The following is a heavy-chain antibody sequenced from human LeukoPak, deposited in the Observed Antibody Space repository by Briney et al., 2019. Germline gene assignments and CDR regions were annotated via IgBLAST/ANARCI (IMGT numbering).Heavy chain of an antibody. Sequence: SETLSLTCAVYGGSFSGYYWSWIRQPPGKGLEWIGEINHSGSTNYNPSLKSRVTISVDTSKNQFSLKLSSVTAADTAVYYCARAPETRILWSWGQGTMVTVSS. CDR2: INHSGST. CDR1: GGSFSGYY. V-gene: IGHV4-34*01. J-gene: IGHJ3*01. CDR3: ARAPETRILWS. D-gene: IGHD2-15*01.